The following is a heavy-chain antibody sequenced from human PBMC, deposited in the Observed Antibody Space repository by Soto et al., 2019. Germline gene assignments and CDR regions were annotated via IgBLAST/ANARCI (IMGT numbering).Heavy chain of an antibody. Sequence: GGSLRLSCAASGFTFSSYGMHWVRQAPGKGLEWVAVIWYDGSNKYYADSVKGRFTISRDNSKNTLYLQMNSLRAEDTAVYYCARDSGGWQHYYYYGMDVWGQGTTVTVSS. D-gene: IGHD2-15*01. CDR3: ARDSGGWQHYYYYGMDV. CDR1: GFTFSSYG. J-gene: IGHJ6*02. V-gene: IGHV3-33*01. CDR2: IWYDGSNK.